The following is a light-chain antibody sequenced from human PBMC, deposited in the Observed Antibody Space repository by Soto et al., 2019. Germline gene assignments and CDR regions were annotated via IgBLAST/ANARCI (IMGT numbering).Light chain of an antibody. J-gene: IGKJ5*01. CDR3: QQRSNWPIT. CDR1: QSVNSA. Sequence: EIVMTQSPDTLSVSPGERATLSCRASQSVNSALAWYQQKPGQVPRLLIYGASNRATGIPDRFSGSGSGTDFTLTISRLEPEDFAVYYCQQRSNWPITFGQGTRLEIK. V-gene: IGKV3-11*01. CDR2: GAS.